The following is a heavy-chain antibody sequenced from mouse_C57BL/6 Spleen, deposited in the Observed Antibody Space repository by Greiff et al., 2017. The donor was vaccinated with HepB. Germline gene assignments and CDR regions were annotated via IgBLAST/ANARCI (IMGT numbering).Heavy chain of an antibody. V-gene: IGHV14-1*01. CDR3: TTYDGNYSWFAY. J-gene: IGHJ3*01. D-gene: IGHD2-3*01. Sequence: VQLQQSGAELVRPGASVKLSCTASGFNIKDYYMHWVKQRPEQGLEWIGRIDPEDGDTEYAPKFQGKATMTADTSSNTAYLQLSSRTSEDTAVYYCTTYDGNYSWFAYWGQGTLVTVSA. CDR1: GFNIKDYY. CDR2: IDPEDGDT.